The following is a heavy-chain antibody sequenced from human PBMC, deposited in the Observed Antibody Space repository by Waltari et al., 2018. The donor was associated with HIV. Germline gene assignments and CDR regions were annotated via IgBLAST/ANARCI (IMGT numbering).Heavy chain of an antibody. CDR2: MSYTGKT. CDR3: ARAGRNGHKTGWFDP. Sequence: QVQLQESGPGLVNASATLSLTCTVSGDSINNYYWIWIRQPPGKGLDWIGYMSYTGKTNSNPSLKSRVTISVDTSKNQVSLKLSPVTATDTAVYFCARAGRNGHKTGWFDPWGQGTLVTVSS. D-gene: IGHD2-8*01. V-gene: IGHV4-59*01. CDR1: GDSINNYY. J-gene: IGHJ5*02.